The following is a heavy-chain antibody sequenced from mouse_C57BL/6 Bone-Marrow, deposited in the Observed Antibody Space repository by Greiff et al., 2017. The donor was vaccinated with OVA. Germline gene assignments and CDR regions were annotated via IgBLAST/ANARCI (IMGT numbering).Heavy chain of an antibody. J-gene: IGHJ2*01. CDR1: GYAFSSSW. CDR3: ARWQTAFDY. Sequence: QVQLQQSGPELVKPGASVKISCKASGYAFSSSWMNWVKQRPGKGLEWIGRIYPGDGDTNYNGKFKGKATLTADKSSSTAYMQLSSLTSEDSAVYFCARWQTAFDYWGQGTTLTVSS. D-gene: IGHD3-2*01. CDR2: IYPGDGDT. V-gene: IGHV1-82*01.